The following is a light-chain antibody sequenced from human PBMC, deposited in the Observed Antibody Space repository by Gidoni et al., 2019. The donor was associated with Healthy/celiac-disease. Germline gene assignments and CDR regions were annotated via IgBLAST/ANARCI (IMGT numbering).Light chain of an antibody. J-gene: IGKJ1*01. Sequence: DIQMTQTPSSLSASVGDRVTITCRASQSISSYLNWYQQKPGKATKLLIYAASSLQSGVPSRFSGGGSGTDFTLTISSLQPENVATYYCQQSYSTPWTFGQGTKVEIK. CDR1: QSISSY. V-gene: IGKV1-39*01. CDR2: AAS. CDR3: QQSYSTPWT.